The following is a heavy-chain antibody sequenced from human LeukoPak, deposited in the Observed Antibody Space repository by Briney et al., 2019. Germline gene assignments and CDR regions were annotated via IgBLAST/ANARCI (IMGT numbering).Heavy chain of an antibody. CDR3: ARDGGYNPGRDAFDI. J-gene: IGHJ3*02. CDR1: GYIFTTYS. D-gene: IGHD5-18*01. Sequence: ASVKVSCKASGYIFTTYSISWVRQAPGQGLERMGWISGYNGNTNYAQKFQGRVTVTKDTSTSTVYMELRSLKSDDTAVYYCARDGGYNPGRDAFDIWGQGTMVTVSS. CDR2: ISGYNGNT. V-gene: IGHV1-18*01.